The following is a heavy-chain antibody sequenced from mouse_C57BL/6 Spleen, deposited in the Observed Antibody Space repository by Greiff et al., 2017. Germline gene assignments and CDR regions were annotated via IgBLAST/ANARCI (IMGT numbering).Heavy chain of an antibody. CDR3: ASITTVATWGAMDY. CDR1: GFSLTSYA. D-gene: IGHD1-1*01. Sequence: VKLVESGPGLVAPSQSLSITCTVSGFSLTSYAISWVRQPPGKGLEWLGVIWTGGGTNYNSALKSRLSISKDNSKSQVFLKMNSLQTDDTARYYCASITTVATWGAMDYWGQGTSVTVSS. J-gene: IGHJ4*01. V-gene: IGHV2-9-1*01. CDR2: IWTGGGT.